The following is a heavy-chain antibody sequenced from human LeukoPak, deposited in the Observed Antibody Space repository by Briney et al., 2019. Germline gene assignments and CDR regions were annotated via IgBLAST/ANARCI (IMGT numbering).Heavy chain of an antibody. V-gene: IGHV4-34*01. CDR1: GGSFSGYY. CDR2: INHSGST. CDR3: ARRRGFDIVATITGAIDY. J-gene: IGHJ4*02. Sequence: PSETLSLTCAVYGGSFSGYYWSWIRQPPGKGLEWIGEINHSGSTNYNPSLKSRVTISVDTSKNQFSLKLSSVTAADTAVYYCARRRGFDIVATITGAIDYWGQGTLVTVSS. D-gene: IGHD5-12*01.